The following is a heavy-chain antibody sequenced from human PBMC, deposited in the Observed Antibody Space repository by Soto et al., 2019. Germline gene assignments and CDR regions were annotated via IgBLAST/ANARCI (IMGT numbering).Heavy chain of an antibody. CDR3: AKGEWSERFLEWLFVYYGMDV. CDR1: GFTFSSYG. V-gene: IGHV3-30*18. Sequence: GGSLRLSCAASGFTFSSYGMHWVRQAPGKGLEWVAVISCDGSNKYYADSVKGRFTISRDNSKNTLYLQMNSLRAEDTAVYYCAKGEWSERFLEWLFVYYGMDVWGQGTTVTVSS. D-gene: IGHD3-3*01. CDR2: ISCDGSNK. J-gene: IGHJ6*02.